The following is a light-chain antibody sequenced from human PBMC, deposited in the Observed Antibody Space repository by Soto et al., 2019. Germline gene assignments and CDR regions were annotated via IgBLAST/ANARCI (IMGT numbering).Light chain of an antibody. J-gene: IGLJ2*01. CDR3: SSYTSSSTVV. V-gene: IGLV2-14*01. Sequence: QSALTQPASVSGSPGRSITISCTGTSSDVGGYKYVSWYQQHPGKAPKVMIYEVSNRPSGVSNRFSGSKSGNTASLTISGLQAEDEADYYCSSYTSSSTVVFGGGTKLTVL. CDR1: SSDVGGYKY. CDR2: EVS.